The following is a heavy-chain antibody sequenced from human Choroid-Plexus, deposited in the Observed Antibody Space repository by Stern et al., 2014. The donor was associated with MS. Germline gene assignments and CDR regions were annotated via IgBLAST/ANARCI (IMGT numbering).Heavy chain of an antibody. CDR1: GFTFGSCA. J-gene: IGHJ5*02. Sequence: VHLVESGGGVVQPGRPLRLSCVASGFTFGSCAMHWVRQAPGKGLEWVAGVSYDGSNKYYADSVKGRFTISRDNSQNTLYMQMSSLRPEDMAVYYCAKDRQYLTYFFDHWGQGSLVTVSS. V-gene: IGHV3-30*18. D-gene: IGHD2/OR15-2a*01. CDR3: AKDRQYLTYFFDH. CDR2: VSYDGSNK.